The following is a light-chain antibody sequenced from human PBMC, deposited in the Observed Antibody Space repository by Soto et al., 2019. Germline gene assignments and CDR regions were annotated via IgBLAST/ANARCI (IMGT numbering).Light chain of an antibody. V-gene: IGKV3-20*01. CDR2: AAS. CDR1: QSVSTTY. CDR3: QQYGSLPRT. J-gene: IGKJ2*01. Sequence: EVVLTQSPGTLFLSPGERATLSCRASQSVSTTYLAWYQQKPGQAPSLLIYAASSRATGIPDRFSGSGSGTDFTLTINRLEPEDFAVYFCQQYGSLPRTFGQGTKLEIK.